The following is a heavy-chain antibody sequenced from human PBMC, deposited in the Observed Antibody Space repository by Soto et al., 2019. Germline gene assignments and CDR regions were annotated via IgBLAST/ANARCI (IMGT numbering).Heavy chain of an antibody. V-gene: IGHV3-74*01. CDR2: TDEYGSTI. CDR1: GLTFSSYW. CDR3: TRDIGGRGAF. D-gene: IGHD3-16*01. Sequence: GGSLRLSCAASGLTFSSYWMHWVRQVPGKGLVWVARTDEYGSTINYADSVKGRFTISRDNAKNTLYLEMNSLRGEDTALYYCTRDIGGRGAFWGQGSLVTVSS. J-gene: IGHJ4*02.